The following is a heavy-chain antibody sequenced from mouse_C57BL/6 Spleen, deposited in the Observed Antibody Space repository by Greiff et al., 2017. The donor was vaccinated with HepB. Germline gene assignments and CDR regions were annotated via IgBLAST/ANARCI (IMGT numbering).Heavy chain of an antibody. CDR2: ISSGGSYT. V-gene: IGHV5-6*01. D-gene: IGHD2-4*01. CDR1: GFTFSSYG. J-gene: IGHJ1*03. CDR3: ARLYDYGRYFDV. Sequence: EVKLVESGGDLVKPGGSLKLSCAASGFTFSSYGMSWVRQTPDKRLEWVATISSGGSYTYYPDSVKGRFTISRDNAKNTLYLQMSSLKSEDTAMYYCARLYDYGRYFDVWGTGTTVTVSS.